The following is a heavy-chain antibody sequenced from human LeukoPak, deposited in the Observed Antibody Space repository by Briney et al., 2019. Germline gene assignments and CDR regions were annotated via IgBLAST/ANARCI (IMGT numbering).Heavy chain of an antibody. CDR3: AKRSYYYGSGSYPDY. CDR2: ITGSGDTT. V-gene: IGHV3-23*01. CDR1: GFTFTSYA. Sequence: GGSLRLSCAASGFTFTSYAMSWVRQAPGKGLEWVSAITGSGDTTYYAASVKGRFTISRDNSKNTLYLQMNSLRAEDTAVYYCAKRSYYYGSGSYPDYWGQGTLVTVSS. D-gene: IGHD3-10*01. J-gene: IGHJ4*02.